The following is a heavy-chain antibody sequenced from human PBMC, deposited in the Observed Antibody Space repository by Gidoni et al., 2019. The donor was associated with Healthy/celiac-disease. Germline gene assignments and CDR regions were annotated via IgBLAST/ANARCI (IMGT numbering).Heavy chain of an antibody. J-gene: IGHJ3*02. D-gene: IGHD2-2*02. CDR3: ARGYCSSTSCYNAFDI. Sequence: IYYSGSTYYNPSLKSRVTISVDTSKNQFSLKLSSVTAADTAVYYCARGYCSSTSCYNAFDIWGQGTMVTVSS. V-gene: IGHV4-31*02. CDR2: IYYSGST.